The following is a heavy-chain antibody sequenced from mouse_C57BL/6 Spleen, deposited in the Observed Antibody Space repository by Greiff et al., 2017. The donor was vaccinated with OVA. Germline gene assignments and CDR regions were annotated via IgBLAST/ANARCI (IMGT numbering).Heavy chain of an antibody. J-gene: IGHJ4*01. D-gene: IGHD2-13*01. CDR1: GFSLTSYG. CDR2: IWSGGST. V-gene: IGHV2-2*01. Sequence: VQLQQSGPGLVQPSQSLSLTCTVSGFSLTSYGVHWVRQSPGKGLEWLGVIWSGGSTDYNAAFISRLSISKDNSKSQVFFKLNSLQADDTARYYCARNTASDYMDYWGQGTSVTVSS. CDR3: ARNTASDYMDY.